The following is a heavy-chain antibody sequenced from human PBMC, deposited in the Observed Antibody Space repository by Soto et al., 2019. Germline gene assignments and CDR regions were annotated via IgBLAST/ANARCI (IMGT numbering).Heavy chain of an antibody. J-gene: IGHJ4*02. CDR1: GYTFTSYA. D-gene: IGHD3-22*01. V-gene: IGHV1-3*01. CDR2: INAGNGNT. CDR3: ARGKITYYYDSSGCYMH. Sequence: ASVKVSCKASGYTFTSYAMHWVRQAPGQRLEWMGWINAGNGNTKYSQKFQGRVTITRDTSASTAYMELSSLRSEDTAVYYCARGKITYYYDSSGCYMHWGQGTLVT.